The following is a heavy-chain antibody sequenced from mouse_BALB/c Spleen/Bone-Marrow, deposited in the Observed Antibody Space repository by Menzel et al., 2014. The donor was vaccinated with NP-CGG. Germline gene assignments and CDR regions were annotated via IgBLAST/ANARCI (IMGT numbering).Heavy chain of an antibody. D-gene: IGHD3-1*01. CDR1: GFIFSYYA. CDR2: ISSGGSYT. CDR3: TRGRGDY. Sequence: EVMLVESGGGLVKPGGSLKLSCAASGFIFSYYAMSWVRQSPEKRLEWVAEISSGGSYTYYPDTVTGRFTISRDNAKNTLYLEMSSLRSEDTAMYYCTRGRGDYWGQGTSVTVSS. J-gene: IGHJ4*01. V-gene: IGHV5-9-4*01.